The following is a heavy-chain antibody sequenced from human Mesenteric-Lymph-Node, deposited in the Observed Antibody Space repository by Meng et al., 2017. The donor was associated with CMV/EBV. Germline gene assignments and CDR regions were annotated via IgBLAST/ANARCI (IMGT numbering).Heavy chain of an antibody. Sequence: GESLKISCAASGFTFSSYWMSWVRQAPGKGLEWVSAISGSGGSTYYADSVKGRFTISRDNSKNTLYLQMNSLRAEDTAVYYCAKDPVFILIFDYWGQGTLVTVSS. V-gene: IGHV3-23*01. CDR2: ISGSGGST. D-gene: IGHD3-16*01. CDR3: AKDPVFILIFDY. J-gene: IGHJ4*02. CDR1: GFTFSSYW.